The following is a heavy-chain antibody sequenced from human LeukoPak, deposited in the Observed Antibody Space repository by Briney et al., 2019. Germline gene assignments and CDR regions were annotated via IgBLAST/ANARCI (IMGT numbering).Heavy chain of an antibody. V-gene: IGHV1-69*05. J-gene: IGHJ4*02. CDR2: IIPIFGTA. CDR3: TRCWANYVMDY. CDR1: GGTFSSYA. Sequence: SVKVSCKASGGTFSSYAISWVRQAPGQGLEWVGGIIPIFGTANYAQKFQGRVTITTDESTSTAYMELSSLRSEDTAVYYCTRCWANYVMDYWGQGTLVTVSS. D-gene: IGHD1-7*01.